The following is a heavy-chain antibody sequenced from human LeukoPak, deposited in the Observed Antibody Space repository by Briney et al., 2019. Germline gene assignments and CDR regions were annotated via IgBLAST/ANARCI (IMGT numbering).Heavy chain of an antibody. D-gene: IGHD5-18*01. CDR1: GCIFSDYW. V-gene: IGHV3-7*01. J-gene: IGHJ4*02. CDR3: ARDTSVRLWLLSY. Sequence: GGSLRLSCAASGCIFSDYWMSWVRQAPGKGLEWGASIKQDGSEKYYVDSGKGRFTISRDNAKNSLYLQMNSLRAEDTAVYYCARDTSVRLWLLSYWGQGTLVTVSS. CDR2: IKQDGSEK.